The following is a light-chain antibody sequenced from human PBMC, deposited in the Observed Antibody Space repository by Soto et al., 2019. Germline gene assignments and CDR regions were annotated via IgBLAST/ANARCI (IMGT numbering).Light chain of an antibody. J-gene: IGLJ1*01. Sequence: QSALTQPASVSGSPGQSITISCTGTSSDIGRYDFVSWYQQHPGKAPKLLIYEVTNRPSGVSNRFSGSKSGNTASLTISELQAEDEADYYCNSYTSTTTTVFATGTKATVL. V-gene: IGLV2-14*01. CDR1: SSDIGRYDF. CDR2: EVT. CDR3: NSYTSTTTTV.